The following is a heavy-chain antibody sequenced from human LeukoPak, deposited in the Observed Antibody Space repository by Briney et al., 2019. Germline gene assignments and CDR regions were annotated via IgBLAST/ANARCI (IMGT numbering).Heavy chain of an antibody. V-gene: IGHV3-23*01. J-gene: IGHJ4*02. CDR2: ISGSGGIT. Sequence: GGSLRLSCVPSGFSFSNYAMSWVRQAPGKGLEWVSSISGSGGITHYVDSVKGRFTISRDNSKNMLYLQMNNLRADDTAVYYCANHLEYCSTGSCSYFDYWGQGTLVTVSS. D-gene: IGHD2-15*01. CDR1: GFSFSNYA. CDR3: ANHLEYCSTGSCSYFDY.